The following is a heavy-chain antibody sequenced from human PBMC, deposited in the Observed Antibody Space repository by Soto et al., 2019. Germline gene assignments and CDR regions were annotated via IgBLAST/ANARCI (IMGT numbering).Heavy chain of an antibody. CDR3: VSDRGYGHASVTYS. D-gene: IGHD5-18*01. J-gene: IGHJ4*02. CDR2: ISYDGSLQ. Sequence: QAQLVESGGGVVQPGRSLRLSCAASGFAFSSYGMHWVRHAPGTGLEWVAVISYDGSLQHYADSVKGRFTISRDNSKNMVLLQISSLRAEDTAEYYCVSDRGYGHASVTYSWGQGTLVSVSS. CDR1: GFAFSSYG. V-gene: IGHV3-30*03.